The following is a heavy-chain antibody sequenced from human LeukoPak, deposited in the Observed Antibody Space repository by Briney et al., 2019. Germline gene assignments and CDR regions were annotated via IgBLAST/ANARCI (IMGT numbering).Heavy chain of an antibody. CDR3: ATLGRIAVAGQFDY. CDR1: GGSISSSTYY. V-gene: IGHV4-39*02. J-gene: IGHJ4*02. D-gene: IGHD6-19*01. Sequence: PSETLSLTCTVSGGSISSSTYYWAWIRQPPGKGLEWIGYIYYSGSSYYNPSLKSRVTISVDSSQNHFSLKLSSVTAADTATYYCATLGRIAVAGQFDYWGQGTLVAVSS. CDR2: IYYSGSS.